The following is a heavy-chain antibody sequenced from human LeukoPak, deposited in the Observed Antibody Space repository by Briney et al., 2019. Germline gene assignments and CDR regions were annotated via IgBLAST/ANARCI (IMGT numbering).Heavy chain of an antibody. Sequence: GGSLRLSCAASGFTFSDYYLSWIRQAPGKGLEWVSYISGNDPTIYYADSVRGRFTISRDNAKNLLFLQMNSLRADDTAVYYCARAPPGIATLAGYMDVWGKGTTVTVSS. CDR3: ARAPPGIATLAGYMDV. V-gene: IGHV3-11*04. CDR2: ISGNDPTI. J-gene: IGHJ6*03. D-gene: IGHD6-6*01. CDR1: GFTFSDYY.